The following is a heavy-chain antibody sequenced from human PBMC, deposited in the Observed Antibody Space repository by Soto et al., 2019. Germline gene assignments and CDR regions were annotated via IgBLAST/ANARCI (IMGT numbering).Heavy chain of an antibody. Sequence: KASETLSLTCAVYGGSFSGYYWSWIRQPPGKGLEWIGEINHSGSTNYNPSLKSRVTISVDTSKNQFSLKLSSVTAADTAVYYCARVVHNWNYVCWFEPWGQGTLVTVSS. J-gene: IGHJ5*02. V-gene: IGHV4-34*01. CDR1: GGSFSGYY. D-gene: IGHD1-7*01. CDR2: INHSGST. CDR3: ARVVHNWNYVCWFEP.